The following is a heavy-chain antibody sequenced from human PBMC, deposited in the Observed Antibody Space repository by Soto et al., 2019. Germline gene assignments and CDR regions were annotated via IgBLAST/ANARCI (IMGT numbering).Heavy chain of an antibody. Sequence: SETLSLTCAVYGGSFSGYYWSWIRQPPGKGLEWIGEINHSGSTNYNPSLKSRVTISVDTSKNQFSLKLSSVTAADTAVYYCARAKNYDYIWGSYRPSYYYYYMDVWGKGTTVTVSS. V-gene: IGHV4-34*01. J-gene: IGHJ6*03. D-gene: IGHD3-16*02. CDR2: INHSGST. CDR1: GGSFSGYY. CDR3: ARAKNYDYIWGSYRPSYYYYYMDV.